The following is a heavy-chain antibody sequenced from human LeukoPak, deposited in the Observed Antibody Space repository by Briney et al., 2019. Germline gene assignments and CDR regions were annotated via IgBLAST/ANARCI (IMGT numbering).Heavy chain of an antibody. Sequence: ASVKVSCKASGYTFTGYYMHWVRQAPGQGLEWMGWINPNSGGTNYAQKFQGGVTMTRDTSISTAYMELSRLRSDDTAVYYCARDLQWPDAFDIWGQGTMVTVSS. CDR2: INPNSGGT. V-gene: IGHV1-2*02. CDR1: GYTFTGYY. D-gene: IGHD6-19*01. CDR3: ARDLQWPDAFDI. J-gene: IGHJ3*02.